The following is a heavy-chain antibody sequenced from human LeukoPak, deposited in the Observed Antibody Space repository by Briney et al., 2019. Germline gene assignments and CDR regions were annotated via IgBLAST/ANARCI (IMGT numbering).Heavy chain of an antibody. V-gene: IGHV1-2*02. Sequence: ASVKVSCKASGYTFTGYYMHWVRQAPGQGLEWMGWINPNSGGTNYAQKFQGRVTITTDESTSTAYMELSSLRSGDTTVYYCARERGSEGAFDTWGQGTMVTVSS. CDR2: INPNSGGT. D-gene: IGHD1-26*01. J-gene: IGHJ3*02. CDR1: GYTFTGYY. CDR3: ARERGSEGAFDT.